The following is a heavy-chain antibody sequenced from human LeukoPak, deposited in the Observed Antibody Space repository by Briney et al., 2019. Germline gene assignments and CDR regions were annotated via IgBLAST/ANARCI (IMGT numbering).Heavy chain of an antibody. J-gene: IGHJ4*02. D-gene: IGHD3-3*01. CDR2: ISGSGGST. CDR1: GFTFSSYA. CDR3: ARSGGDFWSGSFGYLDY. Sequence: GGSLRLSCAASGFTFSSYAMSWVRQAPGKGLEWVSAISGSGGSTYYADSVKGRFTISRDNSKNTLYLQMNSLRAEDTAVYYCARSGGDFWSGSFGYLDYWGQGTLVTVSS. V-gene: IGHV3-23*01.